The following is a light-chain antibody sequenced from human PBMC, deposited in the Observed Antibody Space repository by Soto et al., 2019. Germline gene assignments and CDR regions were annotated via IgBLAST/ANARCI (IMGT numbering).Light chain of an antibody. CDR1: QGISDS. CDR2: GTS. Sequence: DIQMTQSPFAMSASLGDRVTITCRASQGISDSLAWFQQKPGKVPKRLIYGTSTLQSGVPSRFSGSGSGTAFTLTISSLQPEDFATYFCLQYNSHPLTFGGGTKVDI. V-gene: IGKV1-17*03. J-gene: IGKJ4*01. CDR3: LQYNSHPLT.